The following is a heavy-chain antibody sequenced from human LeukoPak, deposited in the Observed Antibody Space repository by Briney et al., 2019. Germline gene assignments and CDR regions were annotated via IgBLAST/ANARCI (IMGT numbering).Heavy chain of an antibody. CDR1: GFTFSSYG. D-gene: IGHD4-17*01. CDR3: ARAVTTVH. V-gene: IGHV3-30*03. Sequence: PGRSLRLSCAASGFTFSSYGMHWVRQAPGKGLEWVAVISYDGSNKYYADSVKGRFTISRDNSKNTLYLQMNSLRAEDTAVYYCARAVTTVHWGQGTLVTVSS. CDR2: ISYDGSNK. J-gene: IGHJ4*02.